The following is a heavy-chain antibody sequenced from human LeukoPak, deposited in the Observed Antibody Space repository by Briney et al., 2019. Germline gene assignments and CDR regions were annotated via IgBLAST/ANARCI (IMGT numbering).Heavy chain of an antibody. D-gene: IGHD6-19*01. CDR1: GGSISGYY. V-gene: IGHV4-34*01. J-gene: IGHJ4*02. CDR3: ARATYIPVPGTWSLDY. CDR2: IDHSGST. Sequence: SETLSLTCADYGGSISGYYWSWIRQPPGKGLEWIGEIDHSGSTNYNPSLKSRVIISVDTFKNQFSLKVSSVTAADTAVYYCARATYIPVPGTWSLDYWGQGTLVTVSS.